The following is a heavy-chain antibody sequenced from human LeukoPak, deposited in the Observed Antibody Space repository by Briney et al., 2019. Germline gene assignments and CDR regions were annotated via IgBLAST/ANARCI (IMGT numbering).Heavy chain of an antibody. CDR2: ISGSGGST. J-gene: IGHJ4*02. Sequence: GGSLRLSCAASGFTFSSYAMSWVRQAPGKGLEWVSAISGSGGSTYYADSVKGRFTISRDNSKNTLYLQMNSLRAEDTAVYYCARGLGDCSGGSCLYYFDYWGQGTLVTVSS. CDR1: GFTFSSYA. CDR3: ARGLGDCSGGSCLYYFDY. V-gene: IGHV3-23*01. D-gene: IGHD2-15*01.